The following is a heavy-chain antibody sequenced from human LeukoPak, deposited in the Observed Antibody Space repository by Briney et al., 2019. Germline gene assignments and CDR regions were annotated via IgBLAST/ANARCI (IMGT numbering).Heavy chain of an antibody. CDR1: GGSISSYY. CDR2: IYTSGST. D-gene: IGHD1-26*01. J-gene: IGHJ4*02. CDR3: VAVGATRLYYFDY. Sequence: SENLSLTCTVSGGSISSYYWSWIRQPPGKGLEWIGYIYTSGSTNYNPSLKSRVTISVDTSKNQFSLKLSSVTAADTAAYYCVAVGATRLYYFDYWGQGTLVTVSS. V-gene: IGHV4-4*09.